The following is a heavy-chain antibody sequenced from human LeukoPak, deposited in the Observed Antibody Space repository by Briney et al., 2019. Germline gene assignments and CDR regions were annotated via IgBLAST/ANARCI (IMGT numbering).Heavy chain of an antibody. J-gene: IGHJ5*02. V-gene: IGHV1-2*06. CDR2: INPNSGGT. CDR1: GYTFTGYY. Sequence: ASVKVSFKASGYTFTGYYMHWVRPAPGQGLEWMGRINPNSGGTHYAQKFQGRVTMTRDMSISAAYMELSRLRSDDTAVYYCARDPTPSSPRLAFFDNWFDPWGQGTLVTVSS. D-gene: IGHD6-13*01. CDR3: ARDPTPSSPRLAFFDNWFDP.